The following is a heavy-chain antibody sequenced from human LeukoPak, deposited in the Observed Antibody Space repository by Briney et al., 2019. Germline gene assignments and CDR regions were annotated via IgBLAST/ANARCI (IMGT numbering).Heavy chain of an antibody. D-gene: IGHD2-2*01. V-gene: IGHV4-4*07. CDR1: GGSISSYY. CDR3: ARDGGGRYCSSTSCSRVHAFDI. CDR2: IYTSGST. J-gene: IGHJ3*02. Sequence: SETLSLTCTVSGGSISSYYWSWIRQPAGKGLEWIGRIYTSGSTNYNPSLKSRVTISVDTSKNQFSLKLSSVTAADTAVYYCARDGGGRYCSSTSCSRVHAFDIWGQGTMVTVSS.